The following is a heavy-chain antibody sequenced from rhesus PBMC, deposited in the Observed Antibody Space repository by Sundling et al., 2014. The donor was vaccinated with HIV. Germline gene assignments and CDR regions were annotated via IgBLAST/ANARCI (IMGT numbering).Heavy chain of an antibody. J-gene: IGHJ6*01. CDR1: GFTFGSYG. D-gene: IGHD6-13*01. CDR3: AREGSIAAGHYGLDS. V-gene: IGHV1-198*02. CDR2: IVPLLGVT. Sequence: QVQLVQSGAEVKKPGASVKVSCKSSGFTFGSYGISWVRQAPGQGLEWMGGIVPLLGVTKYAQKFQGRVTITADTSRRTAYMELSSLRSEDTAVYYCAREGSIAAGHYGLDSWGQGVVVTVSS.